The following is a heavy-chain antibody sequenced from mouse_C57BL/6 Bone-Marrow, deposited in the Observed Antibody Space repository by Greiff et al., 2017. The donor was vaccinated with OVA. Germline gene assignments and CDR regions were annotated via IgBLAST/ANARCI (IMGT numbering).Heavy chain of an antibody. CDR2: IYPGDGDT. J-gene: IGHJ4*01. D-gene: IGHD1-1*01. CDR3: ARIGYYGDYAMDY. Sequence: QVQLQQSGAELVKPGASVKISCKASGYAFSSYWMNWVKQRPGKGLEWIGQIYPGDGDTNYNGKFKGKATLTADKSSSTAYMQLSSLTSEDSAVYFCARIGYYGDYAMDYWGQGTSVTVSS. CDR1: GYAFSSYW. V-gene: IGHV1-80*01.